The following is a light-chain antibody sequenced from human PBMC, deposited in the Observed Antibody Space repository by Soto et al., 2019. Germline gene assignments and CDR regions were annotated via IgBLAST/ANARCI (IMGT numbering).Light chain of an antibody. CDR2: WAS. CDR3: QQYYSSPRT. Sequence: DIVITQSPESLAVSLGERATINCKSSQSVLNSSKNKNFLTWYQKKPGQPPKVXIYWASPRESGVPDRFSGSGSGTDVTLTLSSLQAEDVAVYYCQQYYSSPRTFGQGTKVDIK. J-gene: IGKJ1*01. CDR1: QSVLNSSKNKNF. V-gene: IGKV4-1*01.